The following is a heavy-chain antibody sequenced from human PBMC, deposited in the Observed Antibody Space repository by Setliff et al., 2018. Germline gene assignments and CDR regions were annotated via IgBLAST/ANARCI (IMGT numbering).Heavy chain of an antibody. CDR2: FDPEDEET. CDR1: GYRLIEVT. Sequence: ASVKVSCKASGYRLIEVTMQWVRQAPGKGLEWMGGFDPEDEETIYAQKFQGRVTMTEDTSTDTAYMELSSLRSEDTAVYYCATQPLQWELLGFDYWGQGTLVTVSS. D-gene: IGHD1-26*01. CDR3: ATQPLQWELLGFDY. J-gene: IGHJ4*02. V-gene: IGHV1-24*01.